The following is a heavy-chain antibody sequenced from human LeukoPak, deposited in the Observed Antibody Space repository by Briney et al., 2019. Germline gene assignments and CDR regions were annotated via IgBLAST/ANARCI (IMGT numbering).Heavy chain of an antibody. J-gene: IGHJ4*02. Sequence: SETLSLTCAVYDESFSGYYWSWIRQPPGKGLEWIGEINHSGSTNYNPSLKSRVTISVDTSKDQFSLELSSVTAADTAVYYCARAGTLGILDYWGQGTLVTVSS. CDR1: DESFSGYY. CDR2: INHSGST. D-gene: IGHD7-27*01. CDR3: ARAGTLGILDY. V-gene: IGHV4-34*01.